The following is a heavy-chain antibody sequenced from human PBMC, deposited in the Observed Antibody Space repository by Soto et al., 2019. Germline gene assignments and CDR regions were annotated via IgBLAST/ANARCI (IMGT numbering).Heavy chain of an antibody. CDR3: ARPGYYDFWSGYSYGMDV. CDR1: GYSFTSYW. D-gene: IGHD3-3*01. J-gene: IGHJ6*02. CDR2: IYPGDSDT. V-gene: IGHV5-51*01. Sequence: PGESLKISCNGSGYSFTSYWIGWVRQMPGKGLEWMGIIYPGDSDTRYSPSFQGQVTISADKSISTAYLQWSSLKASDTAMYYCARPGYYDFWSGYSYGMDVWGQGTTVTVSS.